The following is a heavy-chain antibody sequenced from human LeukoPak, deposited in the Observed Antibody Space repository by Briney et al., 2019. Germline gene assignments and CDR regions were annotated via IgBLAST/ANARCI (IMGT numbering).Heavy chain of an antibody. D-gene: IGHD6-13*01. CDR3: ARGMYSSSWYDRLQFDP. Sequence: PSENLSLTCTVSGGSISSSSYYWGWIRQPPGKGLEWIGSSYYSRSTYYNPSLKSPVTISVDTSKNQFSLKLSSVTAADTAVYYCARGMYSSSWYDRLQFDPWGQGTLVTVSS. CDR2: SYYSRST. V-gene: IGHV4-39*07. CDR1: GGSISSSSYY. J-gene: IGHJ5*02.